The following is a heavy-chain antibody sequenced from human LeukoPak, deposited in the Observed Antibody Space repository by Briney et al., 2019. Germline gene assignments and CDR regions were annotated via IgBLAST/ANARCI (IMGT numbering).Heavy chain of an antibody. V-gene: IGHV4-34*01. Sequence: SETLSLTCSVYSESFSGGYWSWIRQPPGKGLDWIGEISDNEGIKYSPSLKSRVTISVDTSKNQFSLKLTSVTAADTAVYYCARGLDRSKTDYWGQGSLVTVSS. CDR2: ISDNEGI. CDR3: ARGLDRSKTDY. D-gene: IGHD3-22*01. J-gene: IGHJ4*02. CDR1: SESFSGGY.